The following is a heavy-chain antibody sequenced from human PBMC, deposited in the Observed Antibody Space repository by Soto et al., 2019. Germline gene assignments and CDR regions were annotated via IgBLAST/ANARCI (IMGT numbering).Heavy chain of an antibody. D-gene: IGHD2-21*01. V-gene: IGHV3-74*01. CDR2: INSDGSTT. J-gene: IGHJ6*02. Sequence: GGSLRLSCAASGFTFSSYWMTWVRQAPGKGLEWVSRINSDGSTTNYADSVKGRFTISRDNAKNTQYLQMNSLRAEDTAVYYCARGLRNYYGMDVWGQGTTVTVSS. CDR1: GFTFSSYW. CDR3: ARGLRNYYGMDV.